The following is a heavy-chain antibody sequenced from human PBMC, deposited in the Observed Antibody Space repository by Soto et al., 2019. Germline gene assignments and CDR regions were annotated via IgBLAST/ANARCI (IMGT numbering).Heavy chain of an antibody. D-gene: IGHD3-22*01. CDR3: ARHGVLYYYDSSGYYNYLPSHYYYYGMDV. J-gene: IGHJ6*02. CDR2: ISGSGNDA. Sequence: GGSLRLSCAASGFPFSHYAMSWVRQAPGKGLEWVSAISGSGNDASYADSVRGRFTISRDNSRDTLYLQMNSLKASDTAMYYCARHGVLYYYDSSGYYNYLPSHYYYYGMDVWGQGTTVTVSS. CDR1: GFPFSHYA. V-gene: IGHV3-23*01.